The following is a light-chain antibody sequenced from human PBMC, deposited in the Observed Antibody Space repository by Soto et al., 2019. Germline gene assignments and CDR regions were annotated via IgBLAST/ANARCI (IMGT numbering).Light chain of an antibody. Sequence: EIVLTQFPDTLSLSPGERATLSCRASQSVRNSYLAWYQQRPGQAPRLLIYGADSRATGIPDRFSGSGSDTDLTLTSSRLETEDFAVYYCQQYGSSPRYTFGQGIKLDI. J-gene: IGKJ2*01. CDR1: QSVRNSY. V-gene: IGKV3-20*01. CDR3: QQYGSSPRYT. CDR2: GAD.